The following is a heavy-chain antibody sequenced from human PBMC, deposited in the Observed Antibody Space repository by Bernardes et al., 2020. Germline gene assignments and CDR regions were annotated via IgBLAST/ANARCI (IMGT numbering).Heavy chain of an antibody. J-gene: IGHJ3*02. CDR3: AHRRGVRGADTFDI. CDR1: GFSLSTSGVS. Sequence: SGPTLVKPTQTLTLTCTFSGFSLSTSGVSVGWIRQPPGKALEWLALIYWDDDKRYSPSLKSRLTITKDTSKNQVALTMTNMDPVDTGRYYCAHRRGVRGADTFDIWGQGTMVTVSS. CDR2: IYWDDDK. D-gene: IGHD3-10*01. V-gene: IGHV2-5*02.